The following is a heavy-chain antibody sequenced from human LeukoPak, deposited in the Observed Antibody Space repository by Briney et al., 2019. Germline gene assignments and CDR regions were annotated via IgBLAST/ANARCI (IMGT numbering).Heavy chain of an antibody. CDR1: GGSISSSSYY. CDR3: ARALGDPAGYYYYGLNV. J-gene: IGHJ6*02. CDR2: IYYSGST. Sequence: SETLSLTCTVSGGSISSSSYYWGWIRQPPGKGLEWIGSIYYSGSTYYNPSLKSRVTISVDTSKNQFSLKLSSVTAADTAVYYCARALGDPAGYYYYGLNVWGQGTTVTVSS. V-gene: IGHV4-39*01. D-gene: IGHD3-16*01.